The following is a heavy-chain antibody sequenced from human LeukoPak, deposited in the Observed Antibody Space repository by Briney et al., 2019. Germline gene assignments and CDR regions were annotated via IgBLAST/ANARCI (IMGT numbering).Heavy chain of an antibody. CDR3: ARSSGWYG. D-gene: IGHD6-19*01. V-gene: IGHV3-74*01. CDR2: IKSDGSTT. CDR1: GFTFSSYW. Sequence: PGGSLRLSCAASGFTFSSYWMHWVRQAPGRGLVWVSRIKSDGSTTTYADSVKGRFTISRDNAKNTLYLQMNSLRAEDTAVYYCARSSGWYGWGQGTLVTVSS. J-gene: IGHJ4*02.